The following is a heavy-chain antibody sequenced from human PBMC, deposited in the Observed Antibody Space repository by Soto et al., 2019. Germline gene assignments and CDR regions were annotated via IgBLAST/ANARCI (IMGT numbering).Heavy chain of an antibody. D-gene: IGHD6-6*01. V-gene: IGHV1-69*06. Sequence: QVQLVQSGAEVKKPWSSVKVSCKASGGTFSSYAISWVRQAPGQGLEWMGGIIPFFGTANYAQKFQGRVTITADKSTSTAYMERGSLRSEDTAVYYCARGSVAARPGSRFYYYYGMDVWGQGTTFTVSS. CDR2: IIPFFGTA. J-gene: IGHJ6*02. CDR1: GGTFSSYA. CDR3: ARGSVAARPGSRFYYYYGMDV.